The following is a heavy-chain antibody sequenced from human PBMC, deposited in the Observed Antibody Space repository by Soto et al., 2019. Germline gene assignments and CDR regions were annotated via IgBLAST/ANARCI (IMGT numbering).Heavy chain of an antibody. J-gene: IGHJ6*02. Sequence: QVQLVQSGAEVKKPGSSVKVSCKASGGTFSSYAISWVRQAPGQGLEWMGGIIPIFGTANYAQQVQGRVTITADKATSTAYMELGSLRSEDTAVYYCARGLLITMVRGGYYYYGMDVWGQGTTVTVSS. CDR1: GGTFSSYA. V-gene: IGHV1-69*06. CDR2: IIPIFGTA. D-gene: IGHD3-10*01. CDR3: ARGLLITMVRGGYYYYGMDV.